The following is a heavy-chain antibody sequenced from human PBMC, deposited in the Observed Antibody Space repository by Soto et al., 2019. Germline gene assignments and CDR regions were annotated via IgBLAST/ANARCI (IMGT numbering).Heavy chain of an antibody. D-gene: IGHD1-26*01. CDR2: ISAYNGTT. CDR3: ARASGGGVGTTSY. CDR1: GYTFTNYG. J-gene: IGHJ4*02. Sequence: QVHLVQSGADVKKPGASAKVSCKASGYTFTNYGISWMRQVPGQGLEWMGWISAYNGTTKYAQKFQGRVTMTTDASTNTAHMELRSLRSDDTAVYYCARASGGGVGTTSYWGQGTLVTVSS. V-gene: IGHV1-18*01.